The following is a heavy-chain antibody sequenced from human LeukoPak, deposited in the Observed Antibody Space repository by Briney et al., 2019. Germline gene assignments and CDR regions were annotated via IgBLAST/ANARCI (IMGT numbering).Heavy chain of an antibody. Sequence: GGSLRLSCAGSGFTFNRYWMTWVRQAPGKGLEWVANIKEGGSEKYYVGSVKGRFTISRDNAKNSLYLQMNSLRAEDTAVYYCARGEWLRSPDYWGRGTLVTVSS. J-gene: IGHJ4*02. D-gene: IGHD5-12*01. CDR3: ARGEWLRSPDY. CDR2: IKEGGSEK. CDR1: GFTFNRYW. V-gene: IGHV3-7*01.